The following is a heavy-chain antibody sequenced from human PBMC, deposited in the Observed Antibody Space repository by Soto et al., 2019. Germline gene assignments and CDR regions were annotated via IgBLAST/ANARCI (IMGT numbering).Heavy chain of an antibody. Sequence: SETLSLTCLVSGGSFSSSGYYWSWIRQPPGKGLEWIGEINHSGSTNYNPSLKSRVTISVDTSKNQFSLRVTSVTAADTAVYYCVSGDNRITSTFDSWGRGTLVTVSS. J-gene: IGHJ4*02. D-gene: IGHD1-20*01. CDR3: VSGDNRITSTFDS. V-gene: IGHV4-34*01. CDR1: GGSFSSSGYY. CDR2: INHSGST.